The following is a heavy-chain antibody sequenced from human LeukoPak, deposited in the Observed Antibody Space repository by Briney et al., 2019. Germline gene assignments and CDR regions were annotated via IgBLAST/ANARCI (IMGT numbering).Heavy chain of an antibody. V-gene: IGHV3-30*04. J-gene: IGHJ4*02. D-gene: IGHD5-12*01. CDR3: ARENVDIVPAHYFDY. CDR1: GFTFDDYA. Sequence: PGGSLRLSCAASGFTFDDYAMHWVRQAPGKGLEWVALISYDGSNKYYADSVKGRFTISRDNSKNTLYVQMNSLRAEDTAVYYCARENVDIVPAHYFDYWGQGTLVTVSS. CDR2: ISYDGSNK.